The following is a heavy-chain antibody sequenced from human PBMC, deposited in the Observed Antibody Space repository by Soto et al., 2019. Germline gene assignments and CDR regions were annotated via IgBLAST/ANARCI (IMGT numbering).Heavy chain of an antibody. CDR1: GFTFSSYA. V-gene: IGHV3-30-3*01. J-gene: IGHJ4*02. D-gene: IGHD6-19*01. Sequence: QVQLVESGGGVVQPGRSLRLSCAASGFTFSSYAMHWVRQAPGKGLEWVAVISYDGSNKYYADSVKGRFTISRDNSKNTLYLQMNSLRAEDTAVYYCARVSSGVGGDVFDYWGQGTLVTVPS. CDR2: ISYDGSNK. CDR3: ARVSSGVGGDVFDY.